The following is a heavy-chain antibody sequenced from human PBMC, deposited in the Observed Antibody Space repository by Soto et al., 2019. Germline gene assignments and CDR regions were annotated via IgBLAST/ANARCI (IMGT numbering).Heavy chain of an antibody. D-gene: IGHD3-22*01. Sequence: QVQLQESGPGLVKPSQTLSLTCTVSGVSISSGGYYWSWIRQHPGKGLEWIGYIFYSGSGYNNSSLKSRATISLDTSKNQSSPRLSSVTAADTAVYYCARDLDGYPPGYYGMDVWGQGTTVTVSS. CDR2: IFYSGSG. CDR3: ARDLDGYPPGYYGMDV. CDR1: GVSISSGGYY. J-gene: IGHJ6*02. V-gene: IGHV4-31*03.